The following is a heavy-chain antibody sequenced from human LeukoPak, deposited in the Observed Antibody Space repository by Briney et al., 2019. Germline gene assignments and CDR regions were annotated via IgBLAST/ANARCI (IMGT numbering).Heavy chain of an antibody. CDR3: ASAPYYYDSGGYYVEY. D-gene: IGHD3-22*01. V-gene: IGHV1-69*04. Sequence: SVKVSCKASGGTFSSYAISWVRQAPGQGLEWMGRIIPILGIANYAQKFRGRVTITADKSTSTAYMELSSLRSEDTAVYYCASAPYYYDSGGYYVEYWGQGTLVTVSS. J-gene: IGHJ4*02. CDR1: GGTFSSYA. CDR2: IIPILGIA.